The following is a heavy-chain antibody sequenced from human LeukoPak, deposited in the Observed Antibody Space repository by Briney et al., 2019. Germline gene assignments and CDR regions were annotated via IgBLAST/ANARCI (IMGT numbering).Heavy chain of an antibody. CDR1: GGSFSGYY. V-gene: IGHV4-34*01. CDR2: INHSGST. J-gene: IGHJ5*02. D-gene: IGHD2-15*01. CDR3: ATNSGAWFDP. Sequence: SETLSLTCAVYGGSFSGYYWSWIRQPPGKGLEWIGEINHSGSTNYNLSLKSRVTISVDTSKNQFSLKLSSVTAADTAVYYCATNSGAWFDPWGQGTLVTVSS.